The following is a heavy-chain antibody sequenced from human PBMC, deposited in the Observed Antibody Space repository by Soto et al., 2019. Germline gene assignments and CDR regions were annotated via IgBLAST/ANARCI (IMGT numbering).Heavy chain of an antibody. V-gene: IGHV3-30-3*01. CDR2: ISYDGSNK. CDR3: ARASRPPTYYDFWSGYHSYYYGMDV. J-gene: IGHJ6*02. D-gene: IGHD3-3*01. CDR1: GFPFSSYA. Sequence: PGGSLRLSCAASGFPFSSYAMHWVRQAPGKGLEWVAVISYDGSNKYYADSVKGRFTISRDNSKNTVYLQMNSLRAEDTAVYYCARASRPPTYYDFWSGYHSYYYGMDVWGQGTTVTVSS.